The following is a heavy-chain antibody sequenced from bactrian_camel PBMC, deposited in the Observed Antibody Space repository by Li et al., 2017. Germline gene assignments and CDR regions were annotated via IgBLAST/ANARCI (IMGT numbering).Heavy chain of an antibody. V-gene: IGHV3S63*01. CDR1: GFTFDTAC. CDR2: IYTRDQSA. CDR3: AADWGIANCLAGSWSPADFDY. Sequence: HVQLVESGGGSVQSGGSLRISCVASGFTFDTACLGWFRQAPGKDREGVALIYTRDQSAYYLDSVKGRFTISQDNAKPMLYLQMNALKPEDTGMFYCAADWGIANCLAGSWSPADFDYWGQGTQVTVS. J-gene: IGHJ4*01. D-gene: IGHD7*01.